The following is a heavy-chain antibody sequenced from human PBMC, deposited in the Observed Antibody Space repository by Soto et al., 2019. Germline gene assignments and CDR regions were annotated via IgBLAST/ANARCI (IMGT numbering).Heavy chain of an antibody. D-gene: IGHD4-17*01. CDR1: GFTFSSYA. CDR3: AKEPPVPSFDY. Sequence: EVQLLESGGGLVQPGGSLRLSCAASGFTFSSYAMSWVRQAPGKGLEWVSAISGSGGSTYYADSVKGRFTISRDNSKNTPHLQMNSLSAEETAVYDCAKEPPVPSFDYGGQGPLVTVSA. J-gene: IGHJ4*02. V-gene: IGHV3-23*01. CDR2: ISGSGGST.